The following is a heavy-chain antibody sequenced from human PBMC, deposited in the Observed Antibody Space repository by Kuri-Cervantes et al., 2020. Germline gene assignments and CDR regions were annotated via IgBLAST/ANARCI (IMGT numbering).Heavy chain of an antibody. CDR2: IYPGDSDT. Sequence: GESLKISCQGSGYSFTTYWIGWVRQMAGKGLEWMGIIYPGDSDTRYSPSFQGQVTISADKSISTAYLQWSSLKASDTAIYCCARRSYGSGYFDSWGQGTLVTVSS. CDR3: ARRSYGSGYFDS. J-gene: IGHJ4*02. D-gene: IGHD3-10*01. CDR1: GYSFTTYW. V-gene: IGHV5-51*01.